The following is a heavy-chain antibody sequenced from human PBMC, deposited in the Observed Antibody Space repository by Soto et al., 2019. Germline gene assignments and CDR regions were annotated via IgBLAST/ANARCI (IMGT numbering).Heavy chain of an antibody. CDR2: IYYSGST. D-gene: IGHD4-4*01. J-gene: IGHJ6*02. Sequence: SETLSLTCTVSGGSISSYYWSWIRQPPGRGLEWIGYIYYSGSTNYNPSLKSRVTISVDTSKNQFSLKLSSVTAADTAVYYCARSGCGSNRCYYYYDGMDVWGQGTTVTVS. CDR1: GGSISSYY. CDR3: ARSGCGSNRCYYYYDGMDV. V-gene: IGHV4-59*01.